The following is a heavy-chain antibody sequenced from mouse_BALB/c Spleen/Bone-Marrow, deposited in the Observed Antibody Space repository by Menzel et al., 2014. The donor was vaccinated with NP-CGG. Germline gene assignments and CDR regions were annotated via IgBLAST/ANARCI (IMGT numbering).Heavy chain of an antibody. V-gene: IGHV5-12-2*01. Sequence: EVKLVESGGGLVQPGGSLKLSCAASGFTFSSYTMSWVRRTPEKRLEWVAYISNGGGSTYYPDTVKGRFTISRDNAKNTLYLQMSSLKSEDTAMYYCATGTFAYWGQGTLVTVSA. D-gene: IGHD4-1*01. J-gene: IGHJ3*01. CDR3: ATGTFAY. CDR1: GFTFSSYT. CDR2: ISNGGGST.